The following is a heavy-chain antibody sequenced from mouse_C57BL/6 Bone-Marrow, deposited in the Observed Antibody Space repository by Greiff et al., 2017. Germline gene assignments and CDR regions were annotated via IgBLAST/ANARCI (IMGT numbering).Heavy chain of an antibody. CDR2: IYPRDGST. J-gene: IGHJ4*01. CDR1: GYTFTDHT. Sequence: VKLMESDAELVKPGASVKISCKVSGYTFTDHTIHWMKQRPEQGLEWIGYIYPRDGSTKYNEKFKGKATLTADKSSSTAYMQLNSLTSEDSAVYFCAKILSSYKDYAMDYWGQGTSVTVSS. D-gene: IGHD1-1*01. V-gene: IGHV1-78*01. CDR3: AKILSSYKDYAMDY.